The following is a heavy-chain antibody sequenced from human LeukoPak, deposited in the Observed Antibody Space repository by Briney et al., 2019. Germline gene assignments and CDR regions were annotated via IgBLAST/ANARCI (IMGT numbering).Heavy chain of an antibody. CDR2: ISGSGGST. CDR1: GFTFSSYW. J-gene: IGHJ4*02. V-gene: IGHV3-23*01. Sequence: GGSLRLSCAASGFTFSSYWMSWVRQAPGKGLEWVSAISGSGGSTYYADSVKGRFTISRDNSKNTLYLQMNSLRAEDTAVYYCANANRYCSSTSCLYFDYWGQGTLVTVSS. CDR3: ANANRYCSSTSCLYFDY. D-gene: IGHD2-2*01.